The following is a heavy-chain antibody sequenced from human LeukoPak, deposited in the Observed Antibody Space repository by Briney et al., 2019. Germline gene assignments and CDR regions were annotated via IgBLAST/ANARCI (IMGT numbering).Heavy chain of an antibody. D-gene: IGHD4-17*01. CDR3: TRDHGDYGNFFGP. CDR2: ISGSGGST. Sequence: GGSLRLSCAASGFTFSSYAMSWVRQAPGKGLEWVSAISGSGGSTYYADSVKGRFTISRDNSKNTLYLQMNSLRVEDTAVYYCTRDHGDYGNFFGPWGQGTLVTVSS. J-gene: IGHJ5*02. V-gene: IGHV3-23*01. CDR1: GFTFSSYA.